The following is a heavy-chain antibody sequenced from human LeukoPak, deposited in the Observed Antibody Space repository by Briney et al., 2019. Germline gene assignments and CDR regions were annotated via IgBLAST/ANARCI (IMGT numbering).Heavy chain of an antibody. CDR2: IYYSGII. V-gene: IGHV4-39*01. J-gene: IGHJ3*02. CDR3: ARIYGDYSYAFDI. Sequence: SETLSLTCTVTGGSISSNSYYWGWIRQPPVKGLEWIGTIYYSGIIYYNSSLKSRVTKSVDTSKNQFSLKLSSVTAADTAVYYCARIYGDYSYAFDIWGQGTMVTVSS. CDR1: GGSISSNSYY. D-gene: IGHD4-17*01.